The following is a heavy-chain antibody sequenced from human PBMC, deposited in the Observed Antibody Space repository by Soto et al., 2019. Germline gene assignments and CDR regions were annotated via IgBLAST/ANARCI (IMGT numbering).Heavy chain of an antibody. D-gene: IGHD4-17*01. J-gene: IGHJ4*02. CDR3: ARDGTTVTTTPADCYFDY. Sequence: QVQLVESGGGVVQPGRSLRLSCAASGFTFSSYAMHWVRQAPGKGLEWVAVISYDGSNKYYADSVKGRFTISRDNSKNTLYLQMNSLRAEDTAVYYCARDGTTVTTTPADCYFDYWGQGTLVTVSS. CDR1: GFTFSSYA. CDR2: ISYDGSNK. V-gene: IGHV3-30-3*01.